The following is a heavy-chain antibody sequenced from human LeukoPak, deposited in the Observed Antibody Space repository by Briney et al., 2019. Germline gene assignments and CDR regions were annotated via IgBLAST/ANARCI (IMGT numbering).Heavy chain of an antibody. CDR2: IRYDGSNK. D-gene: IGHD6-13*01. CDR1: GFTFSSYG. Sequence: PGGSLRLSCAASGFTFSSYGMHWVRQAPGRGLEWVAFIRYDGSNKYYADSVKGRFTISRDNSKNTLYLQMNSLRAEDTAVYYCVRGAAAGRYFDYWGQGTLVTVSS. CDR3: VRGAAAGRYFDY. V-gene: IGHV3-30*02. J-gene: IGHJ4*02.